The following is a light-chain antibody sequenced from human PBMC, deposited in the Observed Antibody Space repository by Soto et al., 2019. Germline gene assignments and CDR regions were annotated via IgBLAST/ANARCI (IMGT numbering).Light chain of an antibody. Sequence: TVLTQSPATLSLSPGERATLSCRASQSISIYLAWYQQKPGQPPRLLIYDASNRATGIPDRFSGSGSETDFTLTISSLEPEDFAVYYCQQRSNWPPTFGGGTKVEIK. CDR3: QQRSNWPPT. J-gene: IGKJ4*01. CDR2: DAS. CDR1: QSISIY. V-gene: IGKV3-11*01.